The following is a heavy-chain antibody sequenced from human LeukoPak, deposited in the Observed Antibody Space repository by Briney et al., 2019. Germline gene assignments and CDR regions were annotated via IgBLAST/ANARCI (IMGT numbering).Heavy chain of an antibody. Sequence: GGSLRLSCAASGFTFSNAWMTWVRQAPGKGLEWVANIKQDGSEKYYVDSVKGRFTISRDNAKNSLYLQMNSLRAEDTAVYYCAREIAAAAPPYYFDYWGQGTLVTVSS. D-gene: IGHD6-13*01. CDR1: GFTFSNAW. V-gene: IGHV3-7*01. CDR2: IKQDGSEK. J-gene: IGHJ4*02. CDR3: AREIAAAAPPYYFDY.